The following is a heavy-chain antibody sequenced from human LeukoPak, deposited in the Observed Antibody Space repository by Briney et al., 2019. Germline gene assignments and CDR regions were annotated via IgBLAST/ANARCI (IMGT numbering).Heavy chain of an antibody. CDR1: GYTFTSYG. CDR3: ASDLSSAMATWVDY. J-gene: IGHJ4*02. V-gene: IGHV1-18*01. Sequence: ASVKVSCKASGYTFTSYGISWVRQAPGQGLEWMGWISAYNGNTNYAQKLQGRVTMTTDTSTSTAYMELRSLRSDDTAVYYCASDLSSAMATWVDYWGQGTLVTVSS. CDR2: ISAYNGNT. D-gene: IGHD5-18*01.